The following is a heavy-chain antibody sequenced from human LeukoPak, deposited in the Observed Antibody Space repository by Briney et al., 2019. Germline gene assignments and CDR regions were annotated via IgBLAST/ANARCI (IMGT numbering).Heavy chain of an antibody. CDR3: AKPGCSSSDCYRPEY. V-gene: IGHV3-30-3*02. CDR2: ISYDGSNK. J-gene: IGHJ4*02. Sequence: GGSLRLSCAASGFTFSSYAMHWVRQAPGKGLEWVAVISYDGSNKYCADSVKGRFTISRDNSKNTLYLQMNSLRAEDTAVYYCAKPGCSSSDCYRPEYWGQGTLVTVSS. CDR1: GFTFSSYA. D-gene: IGHD2-2*02.